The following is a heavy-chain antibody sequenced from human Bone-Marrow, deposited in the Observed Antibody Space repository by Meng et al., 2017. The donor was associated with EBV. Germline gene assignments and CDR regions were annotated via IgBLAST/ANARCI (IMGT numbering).Heavy chain of an antibody. V-gene: IGHV1-69*01. J-gene: IGHJ4*02. D-gene: IGHD4-23*01. CDR2: IIPIFGTA. Sequence: CGGEGKRPRCSVRVSGKAAGGTFSSDAIRRVRQDPGQGLAWMGGIIPIFGTANYAQKLQGRVTITADESTSTAYMELSSLRSEDTAVYYCAREQLEGTVATNRPFDYWGQGTLVTVSS. CDR1: GGTFSSDA. CDR3: AREQLEGTVATNRPFDY.